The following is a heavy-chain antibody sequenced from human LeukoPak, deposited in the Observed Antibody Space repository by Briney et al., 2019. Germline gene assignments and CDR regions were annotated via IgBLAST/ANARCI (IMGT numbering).Heavy chain of an antibody. Sequence: PGGSLRLSCAASGFTFSSYWMNWVRQAPGKGLEWVSSISSSSSYIYYADSVKGRFTISRDNAKNSLYLQMNSLRAEDTAVYYCARAPYDSSGYYSGWGQGTLVTVSS. CDR1: GFTFSSYW. J-gene: IGHJ4*02. D-gene: IGHD3-22*01. CDR2: ISSSSSYI. V-gene: IGHV3-21*01. CDR3: ARAPYDSSGYYSG.